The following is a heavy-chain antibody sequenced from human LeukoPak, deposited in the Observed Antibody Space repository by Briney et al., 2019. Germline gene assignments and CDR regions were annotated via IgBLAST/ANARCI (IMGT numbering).Heavy chain of an antibody. Sequence: GGSLRLSCAASGFTVSSHYMSWVRQAPGKGLEWVSLIYSGGSTYYADSVKGRFTISRDNSRNTLYLQMNSLRAEDTAVYYCARGVLDIEGTFDYWGQGTLDTVSS. J-gene: IGHJ4*02. CDR1: GFTVSSHY. CDR2: IYSGGST. V-gene: IGHV3-53*01. CDR3: ARGVLDIEGTFDY. D-gene: IGHD1/OR15-1a*01.